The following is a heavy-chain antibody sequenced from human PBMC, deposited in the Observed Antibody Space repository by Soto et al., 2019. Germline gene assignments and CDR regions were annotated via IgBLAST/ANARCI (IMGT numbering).Heavy chain of an antibody. CDR3: TRGPRVSSTGTGAH. CDR1: GFPFIAYW. D-gene: IGHD1-1*01. Sequence: PGWSLRLSCQVSGFPFIAYWMHCARQVPGKGLIWVSRISDDGSTTTYADSVKGRFTISRDNAKNTLYLQMNSLRADDTGLYYCTRGPRVSSTGTGAHWGQGTLVTVSS. CDR2: ISDDGSTT. J-gene: IGHJ4*02. V-gene: IGHV3-74*01.